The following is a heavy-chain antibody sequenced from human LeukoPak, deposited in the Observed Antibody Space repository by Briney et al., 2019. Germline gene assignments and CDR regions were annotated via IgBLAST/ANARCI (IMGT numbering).Heavy chain of an antibody. V-gene: IGHV4-4*02. Sequence: PSGTLSLTCAVSGGSISSSNWWSWVRQPPGEGLGWFGEIYNSGSTYYNPSLKSRVTISVDTSKNQFSLKLSSVTAADTAVYYCARHLQQWLPYHAFDIWGQGTMVTVSS. CDR2: IYNSGST. CDR3: ARHLQQWLPYHAFDI. CDR1: GGSISSSNW. J-gene: IGHJ3*02. D-gene: IGHD6-19*01.